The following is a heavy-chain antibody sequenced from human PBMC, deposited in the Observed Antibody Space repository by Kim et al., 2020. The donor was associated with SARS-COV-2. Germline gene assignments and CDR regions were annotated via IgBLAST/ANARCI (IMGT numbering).Heavy chain of an antibody. CDR1: GFTFSNAW. Sequence: GGSLRLSCAASGFTFSNAWMSWGRQAPGKGLEWVGHIKSTSDGGTTDYAAPVKGRFTISRDDSKNMLYVQMNSLKIEDTAVYFCATPYSSSLLWGQGTRVNVSS. D-gene: IGHD6-13*01. J-gene: IGHJ4*02. CDR3: ATPYSSSLL. CDR2: IKSTSDGGTT. V-gene: IGHV3-15*01.